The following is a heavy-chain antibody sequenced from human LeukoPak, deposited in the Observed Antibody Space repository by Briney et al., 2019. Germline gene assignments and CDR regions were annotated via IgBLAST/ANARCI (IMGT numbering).Heavy chain of an antibody. V-gene: IGHV3-53*01. D-gene: IGHD2-21*02. CDR1: GFPLTNAW. CDR2: IYNDGNT. Sequence: PGGSLRLSCAASGFPLTNAWMNWVRQAPGRGLEWVSVIYNDGNTYYTDSVKGRFTISRDNSKNTVFLQMNSLRVEDTAVYYCARDREVVTAKAQMDVWGKGTTVTVSS. CDR3: ARDREVVTAKAQMDV. J-gene: IGHJ6*03.